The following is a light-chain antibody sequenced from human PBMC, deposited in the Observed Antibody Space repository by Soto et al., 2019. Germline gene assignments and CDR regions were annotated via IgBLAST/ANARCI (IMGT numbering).Light chain of an antibody. CDR3: QQYYSYQLT. Sequence: AIRMTQSPSSLSASTGDRVTITCRASQGISSYLAWYQQKPGKAPKLLIYAPSTLQSGVPSRFSGSGSGTYFTLTISCLQSEDFATYYCQQYYSYQLTFGGGTKVEFK. V-gene: IGKV1-8*01. CDR2: APS. CDR1: QGISSY. J-gene: IGKJ4*01.